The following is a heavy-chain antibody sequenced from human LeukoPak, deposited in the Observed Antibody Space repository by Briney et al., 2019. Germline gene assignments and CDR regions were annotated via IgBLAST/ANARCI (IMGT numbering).Heavy chain of an antibody. CDR3: ARDLSPMSSGSYDRSYYFDY. V-gene: IGHV3-7*01. CDR2: IKQDGSEK. Sequence: PGGSLRLSCAASGFTFSNHWMSWVRQAPGKGLEWVANIKQDGSEKYVDSVRGRFTVSRDNADNSLYLQMNSLRAEDTAKYYCARDLSPMSSGSYDRSYYFDYWGQGTLVTVSS. CDR1: GFTFSNHW. D-gene: IGHD1-26*01. J-gene: IGHJ4*02.